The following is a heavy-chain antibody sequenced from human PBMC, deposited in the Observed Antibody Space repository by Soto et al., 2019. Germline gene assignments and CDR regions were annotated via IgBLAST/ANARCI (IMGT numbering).Heavy chain of an antibody. J-gene: IGHJ6*02. Sequence: ASVKVSCKASGYTFTSYYMHWVRQAPGQGLEWMGIINPSGGSTSYAQKFQGGVTMTRDTSTSKDYMELSSLRSEDTAVDDCARNIAVDGTDYYYYGMDVWGQGTMVTVSS. D-gene: IGHD6-19*01. CDR2: INPSGGST. CDR3: ARNIAVDGTDYYYYGMDV. CDR1: GYTFTSYY. V-gene: IGHV1-46*03.